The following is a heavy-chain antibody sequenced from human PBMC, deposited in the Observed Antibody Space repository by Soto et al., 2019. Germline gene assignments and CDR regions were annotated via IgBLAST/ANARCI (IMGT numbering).Heavy chain of an antibody. J-gene: IGHJ6*02. CDR2: INWNSGSI. V-gene: IGHV3-9*01. CDR1: GFTFDDNA. CDR3: ARDQDGMDV. Sequence: PGGSLRLSCAASGFTFDDNAMHWVRQAPGKGLEWVSGINWNSGSIGYADSVKGRFTISRDNAKNSLYLQRNSLRAGDTAVYYCARDQDGMDVWGQGTTVTVSS.